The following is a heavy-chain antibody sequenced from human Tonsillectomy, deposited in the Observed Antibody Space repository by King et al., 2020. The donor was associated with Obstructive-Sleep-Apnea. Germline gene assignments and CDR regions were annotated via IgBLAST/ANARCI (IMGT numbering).Heavy chain of an antibody. CDR2: IIPNSGGT. Sequence: QLVQSGAEVKKPGASVKVSCKASGYTFSNYYIHWVRQAPGQGLEWIGWIIPNSGGTMYAQQCQGRVTMARDMSITTAYMEVSRLRSDDTAVYYCARGNWFFFDFWGQGTLVTVSS. V-gene: IGHV1-2*02. D-gene: IGHD1-1*01. CDR3: ARGNWFFFDF. CDR1: GYTFSNYY. J-gene: IGHJ4*02.